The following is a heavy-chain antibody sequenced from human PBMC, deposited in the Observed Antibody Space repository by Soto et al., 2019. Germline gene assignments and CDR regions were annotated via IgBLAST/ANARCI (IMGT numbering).Heavy chain of an antibody. CDR2: IWYDGSNK. D-gene: IGHD4-17*01. CDR1: GFTFSSYG. Sequence: GGSLRLSCAASGFTFSSYGMHWVRQAPGKGLEWVAVIWYDGSNKYYADSVKGRFTISRDNSKNTLYLQMNSLRAEDTAVYYCARDKSPYGDYPNDYWGQGTLVTVSS. J-gene: IGHJ4*02. CDR3: ARDKSPYGDYPNDY. V-gene: IGHV3-33*01.